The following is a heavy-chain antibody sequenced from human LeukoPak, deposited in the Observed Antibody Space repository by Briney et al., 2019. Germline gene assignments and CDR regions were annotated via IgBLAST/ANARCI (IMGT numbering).Heavy chain of an antibody. CDR3: ARGSSVGASLFDY. D-gene: IGHD1-26*01. Sequence: GGSLRLSCAASGFTFSSYEMNWVRQAPGKGLEWVSYISSSGSTIYYADSVKGRFTISRDNAKNSLYLQMNSLRAEDTAVYYCARGSSVGASLFDYWGQGTLVTVSS. J-gene: IGHJ4*02. CDR2: ISSSGSTI. CDR1: GFTFSSYE. V-gene: IGHV3-48*03.